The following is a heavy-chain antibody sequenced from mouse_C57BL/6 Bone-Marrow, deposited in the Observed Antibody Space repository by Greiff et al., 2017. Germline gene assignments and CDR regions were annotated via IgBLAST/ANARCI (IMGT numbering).Heavy chain of an antibody. CDR1: GFSFSSYG. CDR2: ISSGGSYT. J-gene: IGHJ4*01. V-gene: IGHV5-6*01. CDR3: ARNSDVYYGSSWGAMDD. D-gene: IGHD1-1*01. Sequence: EVHLVESGGDLVKPGGSLTLSCAASGFSFSSYGMSCFRQPLAKRLVWVATISSGGSYTSYPDSVKGRFTISSDNAKNTLYLQMSSLKSEDTAMYYCARNSDVYYGSSWGAMDDWGQGTSVTVSS.